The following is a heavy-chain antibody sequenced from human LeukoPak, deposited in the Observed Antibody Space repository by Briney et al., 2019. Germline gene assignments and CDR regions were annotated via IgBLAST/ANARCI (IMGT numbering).Heavy chain of an antibody. J-gene: IGHJ6*02. D-gene: IGHD6-19*01. CDR3: ASSSGSAGMDV. V-gene: IGHV4-38-2*02. CDR1: GYSISSGYY. Sequence: SETLSLTCTVSGYSISSGYYWGWIRQPPGKGLQWIGSIYHSGSTYYNPSLKSRVTISVDTSKNQVSLKLSSVTAADTAVYYCASSSGSAGMDVWGQGTTVTVSS. CDR2: IYHSGST.